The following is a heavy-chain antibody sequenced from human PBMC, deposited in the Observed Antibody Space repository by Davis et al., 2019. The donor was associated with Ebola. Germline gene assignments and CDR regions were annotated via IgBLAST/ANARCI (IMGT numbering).Heavy chain of an antibody. CDR2: INPSGGST. V-gene: IGHV1-46*03. CDR3: ASSLPAEYCGGDCPSGYGMDV. CDR1: GYTFTSYY. J-gene: IGHJ6*02. Sequence: AASVKVSCKASGYTFTSYYMHWVRQAPGQGLEWMGIINPSGGSTSYAQKFQGRVTMTRDTSTSTVYMELSSLRSEDTAVYYCASSLPAEYCGGDCPSGYGMDVWGQGTTVTVSS. D-gene: IGHD2-21*02.